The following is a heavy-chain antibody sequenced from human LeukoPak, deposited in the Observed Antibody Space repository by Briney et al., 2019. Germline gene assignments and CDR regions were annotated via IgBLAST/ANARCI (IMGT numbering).Heavy chain of an antibody. CDR1: GDYLSSYY. CDR2: INHSGDT. D-gene: IGHD3-10*01. CDR3: ASGRGGSIRNGMDV. Sequence: SETLSLTCAVYGDYLSSYYWSWVRQPPGRGLEGIGEINHSGDTNYTPSLESRVTISVDTSQNQIYLKLGSVTVAVTAVYYCASGRGGSIRNGMDVWGQGTTVTVSS. V-gene: IGHV4-34*01. J-gene: IGHJ6*02.